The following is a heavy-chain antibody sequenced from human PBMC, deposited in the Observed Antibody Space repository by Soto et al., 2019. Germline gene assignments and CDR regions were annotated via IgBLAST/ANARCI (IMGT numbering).Heavy chain of an antibody. CDR3: AASDDRRSATVNFDS. J-gene: IGHJ4*01. V-gene: IGHV4-59*12. CDR2: IYYSGST. Sequence: SETLSLTYTVSGGSISSYYWSWIRQPPGKGLEWIGYIYYSGSTNYNSSLKSRVTISVGTSENQVSLNLRSVTAADTAVYYCAASDDRRSATVNFDSWGPGTLVTVSS. D-gene: IGHD1-1*01. CDR1: GGSISSYY.